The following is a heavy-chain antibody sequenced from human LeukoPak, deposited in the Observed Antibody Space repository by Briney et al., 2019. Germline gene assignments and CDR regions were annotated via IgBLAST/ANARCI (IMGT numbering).Heavy chain of an antibody. CDR2: ISYDGSNK. CDR3: AKLEYYYDSSGYSLFDY. CDR1: GFTFSSYA. J-gene: IGHJ4*02. V-gene: IGHV3-30-3*02. Sequence: GRSLRLSCAASGFTFSSYAMHWVRQAPGKGLEWVTVISYDGSNKYYADSVKGRFTISRDNSKNTLYLQMNSLRAEDTAVYYCAKLEYYYDSSGYSLFDYWGQGTLVTVSS. D-gene: IGHD3-22*01.